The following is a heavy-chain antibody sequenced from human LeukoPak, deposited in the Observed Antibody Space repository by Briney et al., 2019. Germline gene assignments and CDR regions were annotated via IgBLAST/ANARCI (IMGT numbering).Heavy chain of an antibody. CDR2: ISSSGSTI. CDR3: ARENYYDSSGYGMDV. V-gene: IGHV3-48*03. Sequence: GGSLRLSCAASGFTFSSYEMNWVRQAPGKGLEWVSYISSSGSTIYYADSVEGRFTISRDNAKNLLYLQMNSLRAEDTAVYYCARENYYDSSGYGMDVWGQGTTVTVSS. CDR1: GFTFSSYE. D-gene: IGHD3-22*01. J-gene: IGHJ6*02.